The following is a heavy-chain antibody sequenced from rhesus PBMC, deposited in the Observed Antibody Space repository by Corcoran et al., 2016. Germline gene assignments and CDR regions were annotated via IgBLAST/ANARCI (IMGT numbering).Heavy chain of an antibody. CDR2: NNPKTGGT. J-gene: IGHJ4*01. Sequence: QVQLVQSGADVKTPGSSVKVSCKASGYTFTNYYIHWVRQTPGQGLEWKGKNNPKTGGTNYAKTSHGRFTMTRDTSTNTAYMELTSLRSEDTAMYFCARDDRWGDYFYWGQGVLVTVSS. CDR1: GYTFTNYY. CDR3: ARDDRWGDYFY. D-gene: IGHD3-34*01. V-gene: IGHV1-138*01.